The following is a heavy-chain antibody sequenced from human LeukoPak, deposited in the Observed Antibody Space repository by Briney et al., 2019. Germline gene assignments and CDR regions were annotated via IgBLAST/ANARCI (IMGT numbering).Heavy chain of an antibody. CDR1: GFTFSSYS. D-gene: IGHD3-10*01. J-gene: IGHJ4*02. CDR2: ISSSSSYI. CDR3: AREMVRGVIMKGFDY. V-gene: IGHV3-21*01. Sequence: GGSLRLSCAASGFTFSSYSMNWVRHAPGKGLEWVSSISSSSSYIYYADSVKGRFTISRDNAKNPLYLQMNSLRAEDTAVYYCAREMVRGVIMKGFDYWGQGTLVTVSS.